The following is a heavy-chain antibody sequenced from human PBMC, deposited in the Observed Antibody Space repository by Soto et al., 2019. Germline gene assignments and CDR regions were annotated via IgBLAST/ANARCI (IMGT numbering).Heavy chain of an antibody. CDR2: INPNSGGT. D-gene: IGHD6-19*01. Sequence: ASVKVSCKASGGTFSSYAISWVRQAPGQGLEWMGWINPNSGGTNYAQKFQGWVTMTRDTSISTAYMELSRLRSDDTAVYYCARDQAAVAGYYYYGMDVWGQGTTVTVSS. V-gene: IGHV1-2*04. CDR1: GGTFSSYA. J-gene: IGHJ6*02. CDR3: ARDQAAVAGYYYYGMDV.